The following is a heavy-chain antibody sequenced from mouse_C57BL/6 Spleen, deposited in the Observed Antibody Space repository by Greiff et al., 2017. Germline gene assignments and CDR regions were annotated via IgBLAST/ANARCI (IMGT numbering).Heavy chain of an antibody. CDR3: TRGVVAHCFGY. Sequence: QVQLKESGAELVRPGASVTLSCKASGYTFTDYEMHWVKQTPGHGLEWIGAIDPETGGTAYNQKFKGKATLTADKSSSTAYMQLRSLTSEDSAVYYCTRGVVAHCFGYWGQGTTLTVSS. J-gene: IGHJ2*01. D-gene: IGHD1-1*01. V-gene: IGHV1-15*01. CDR1: GYTFTDYE. CDR2: IDPETGGT.